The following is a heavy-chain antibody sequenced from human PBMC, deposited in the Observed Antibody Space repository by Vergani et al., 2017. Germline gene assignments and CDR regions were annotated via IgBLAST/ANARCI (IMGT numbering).Heavy chain of an antibody. CDR2: ISSNGGST. V-gene: IGHV3-64*01. CDR1: GFTFSSYA. D-gene: IGHD1-26*01. J-gene: IGHJ4*02. Sequence: EVQLVESGGGLVQPGGSLRLSCAASGFTFSSYAMHWVRQAPGKGLEYVSAISSNGGSTYYANSVKGRFTISRDDSKNTVYLQINILRAEDTAFYYCADLYSDDGFSPFWGQGTLVTVSS. CDR3: ADLYSDDGFSPF.